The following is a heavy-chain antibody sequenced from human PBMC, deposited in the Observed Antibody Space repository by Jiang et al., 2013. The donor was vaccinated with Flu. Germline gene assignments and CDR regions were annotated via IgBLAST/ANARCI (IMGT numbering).Heavy chain of an antibody. CDR3: TTDSSGDWGWFDP. J-gene: IGHJ5*02. Sequence: RLSCAASGFTFSNAWMSWVRQAPGKGLEWVGRIKSKTDGGTTDYAAPVKGRFTISRDDSKNTLYLQMNSLKTEDTAVYYCTTDSSGDWGWFDPWGQGTLVTVSS. CDR2: IKSKTDGGTT. D-gene: IGHD2-21*02. V-gene: IGHV3-15*01. CDR1: GFTFSNAW.